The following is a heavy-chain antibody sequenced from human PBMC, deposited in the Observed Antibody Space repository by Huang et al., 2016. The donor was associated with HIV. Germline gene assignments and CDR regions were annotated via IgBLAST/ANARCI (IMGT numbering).Heavy chain of an antibody. V-gene: IGHV4-39*01. D-gene: IGHD6-13*01. J-gene: IGHJ3*02. CDR3: ARLQPGIAAAGAAFDI. CDR1: GGSIGTSSFY. CDR2: VYYCGGT. Sequence: QLQLQESGPGLVKPSETLSLTCSVSGGSIGTSSFYWGWIRQPPGKGLEWIGSVYYCGGTYSTPSHKSRFTIFLYTSKNQFSLNLNSVTAADTAVYYCARLQPGIAAAGAAFDIWGQGTMVTVSS.